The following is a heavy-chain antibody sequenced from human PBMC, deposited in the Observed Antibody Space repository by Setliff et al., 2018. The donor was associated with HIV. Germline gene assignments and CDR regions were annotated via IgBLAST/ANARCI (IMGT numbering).Heavy chain of an antibody. V-gene: IGHV4-31*11. Sequence: PSETLSLTCGVSGGSINSGGYYWSWIRQHPGKGLEWIGHISDTGRTSYNPSLKSRVTISVDTSKNQFSLKLSSVTAADTAVYYCARGPLDSSGYRSDAFDIWGQGTMVTVSS. CDR3: ARGPLDSSGYRSDAFDI. D-gene: IGHD3-22*01. CDR2: ISDTGRT. J-gene: IGHJ3*02. CDR1: GGSINSGGYY.